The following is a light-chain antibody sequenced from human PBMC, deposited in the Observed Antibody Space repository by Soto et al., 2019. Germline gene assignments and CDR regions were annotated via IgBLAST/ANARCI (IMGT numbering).Light chain of an antibody. V-gene: IGKV3-11*01. CDR3: QQYYNWPRT. J-gene: IGKJ5*01. CDR2: DAS. CDR1: QSVSSY. Sequence: EIVLTQSPGTLSLSPGDRATLSCRASQSVSSYLAWYQQKPGQAPRLPIYDASNRATGIPDRFSGSGSGTDFTLTISGLRAEDCEVYYCQQYYNWPRTFGQGTRLEIK.